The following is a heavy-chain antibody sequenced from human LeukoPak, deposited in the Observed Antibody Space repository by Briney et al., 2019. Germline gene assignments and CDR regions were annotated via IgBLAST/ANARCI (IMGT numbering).Heavy chain of an antibody. CDR1: GYTFTGYY. D-gene: IGHD4-17*01. CDR3: ARDRKTPYGDYGMDV. CDR2: INPNSGGT. J-gene: IGHJ6*02. V-gene: IGHV1-2*02. Sequence: ASVKVSCKASGYTFTGYYMHWVRQAPGQGLEWMGWINPNSGGTNYAQKFQGRVTMTRDTSISTAYMELSRLRSDDTAVYYCARDRKTPYGDYGMDVWGQGTTVTVSS.